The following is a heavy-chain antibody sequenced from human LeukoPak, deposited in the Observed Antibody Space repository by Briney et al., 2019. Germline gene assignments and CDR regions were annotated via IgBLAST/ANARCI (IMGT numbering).Heavy chain of an antibody. CDR3: ARVLRLGELSLSDWFDP. CDR1: GYSLTSYW. Sequence: GESLKISCKGSGYSLTSYWIGWVRQMPGKGLEWMGIIYPGDSDTRYSPSFQGQVTVSADKSISTAYLQWSSLKASDTAMYHCARVLRLGELSLSDWFDPWGQGTLVTVSS. D-gene: IGHD3-16*02. V-gene: IGHV5-51*01. J-gene: IGHJ5*02. CDR2: IYPGDSDT.